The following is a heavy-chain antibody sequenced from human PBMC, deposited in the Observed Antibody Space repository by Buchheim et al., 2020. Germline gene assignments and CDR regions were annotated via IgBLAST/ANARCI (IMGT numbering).Heavy chain of an antibody. Sequence: EVQLVESGGGLVQPGGYLRLSCAASGFTFSDHYMYWVRQTPGKGLEWVGRTRNKANSYTTEYAASVKGRFTIPRAGSKNALYLQMNSLKTEDTAVYYCAATNPSVAGRYFDYWGQGTL. D-gene: IGHD6-19*01. CDR2: TRNKANSYTT. J-gene: IGHJ4*02. V-gene: IGHV3-72*01. CDR3: AATNPSVAGRYFDY. CDR1: GFTFSDHY.